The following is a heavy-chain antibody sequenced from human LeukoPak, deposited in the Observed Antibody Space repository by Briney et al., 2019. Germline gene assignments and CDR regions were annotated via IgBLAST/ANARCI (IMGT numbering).Heavy chain of an antibody. CDR2: INHSGST. V-gene: IGHV4-34*01. J-gene: IGHJ3*02. CDR3: ARVEMNSSTSLDAFDI. Sequence: SETLSLTCAVYGGSFSGYCWSWIRQPPGKGLEWIGEINHSGSTNYNPSLKSRATISVDTSKNQFSLKLSSVTAADTAVYYCARVEMNSSTSLDAFDIWGQGTMVTVSS. D-gene: IGHD2-2*01. CDR1: GGSFSGYC.